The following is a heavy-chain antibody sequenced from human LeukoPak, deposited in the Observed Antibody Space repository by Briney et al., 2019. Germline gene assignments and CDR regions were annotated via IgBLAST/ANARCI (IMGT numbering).Heavy chain of an antibody. CDR3: ARGRDSSGWYRVWYFDY. D-gene: IGHD6-19*01. V-gene: IGHV4-34*01. Sequence: INHSGSTNYNPSLRSRVTISVDTSKNQFSLKLSSVTAADTAVYYCARGRDSSGWYRVWYFDYWGQGTLVTVSS. J-gene: IGHJ4*02. CDR2: INHSGST.